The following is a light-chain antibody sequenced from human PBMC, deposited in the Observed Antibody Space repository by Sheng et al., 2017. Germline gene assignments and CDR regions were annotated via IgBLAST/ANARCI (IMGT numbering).Light chain of an antibody. CDR3: QQYSRWPVP. Sequence: ETVMTQSPATLSVSPGEGATLSCRASQSISSNLAWYQQKPGQAPRLLIFGASSRGTGIPARFSGSGSGTEFTLTISSLQSEDFAVYYCQQYSRWPVPFGGGTKVEIK. CDR2: GAS. V-gene: IGKV3-15*01. CDR1: QSISSN. J-gene: IGKJ4*01.